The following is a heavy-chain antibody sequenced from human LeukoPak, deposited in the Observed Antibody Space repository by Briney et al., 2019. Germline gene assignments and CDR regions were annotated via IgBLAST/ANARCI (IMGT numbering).Heavy chain of an antibody. V-gene: IGHV3-23*01. Sequence: GGSLRLSCAASGFTFSSYAMNWVRQAPGKGLEWVSSISDSGGSTYYAVSVKGRFTISRDNSENTLYLEMNSLRAEDMAVYYCAKDPNGDYIGTFDIWGQGTMVTVSS. D-gene: IGHD4-17*01. CDR3: AKDPNGDYIGTFDI. CDR1: GFTFSSYA. J-gene: IGHJ3*02. CDR2: ISDSGGST.